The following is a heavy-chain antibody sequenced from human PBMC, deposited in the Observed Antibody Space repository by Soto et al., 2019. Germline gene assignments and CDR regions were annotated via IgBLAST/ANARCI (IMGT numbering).Heavy chain of an antibody. CDR2: VSASGGTT. V-gene: IGHV3-23*01. D-gene: IGHD6-13*01. CDR1: GFTFSSYA. J-gene: IGHJ4*02. CDR3: AKDGSSWAAWGFGY. Sequence: EVQLLESGGGLVQPGGSLRLSCVASGFTFSSYAMSWVRQAPGKGLEWVSAVSASGGTTYYADSVKGRFTISRDNPKNTCNLVMDCLRVEDAARVCCAKDGSSWAAWGFGYWGQGSLVTVSS.